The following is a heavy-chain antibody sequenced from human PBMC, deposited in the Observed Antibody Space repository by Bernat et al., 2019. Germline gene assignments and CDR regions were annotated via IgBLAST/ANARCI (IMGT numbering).Heavy chain of an antibody. CDR3: ARSMVSDPLEVDDY. D-gene: IGHD5-18*01. CDR1: GFTFSSYW. V-gene: IGHV3-7*01. Sequence: EVQLVESGGVLVQPGGSLRLSCAASGFTFSSYWMSWVRQAPGKGLEWVANIKQDGSEKYYVDSVKGRFTISRDNAKNSLYLQMNSLRAEDTAVYYCARSMVSDPLEVDDYWGQGTLVTVS. J-gene: IGHJ4*02. CDR2: IKQDGSEK.